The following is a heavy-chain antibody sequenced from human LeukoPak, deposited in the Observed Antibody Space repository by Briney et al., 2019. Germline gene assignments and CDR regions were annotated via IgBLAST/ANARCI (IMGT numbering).Heavy chain of an antibody. D-gene: IGHD4/OR15-4a*01. CDR1: GFSLSNYW. V-gene: IGHV3-74*01. Sequence: GGSLRLSCAVSGFSLSNYWIHWVRQAPGKGLVWVSHIKGDGSGIKYADSVRGRFTISTDSASNTVYLQMNSLRVEDTAMYYCARDDSGPQAFDIWGQGTMVTVSS. J-gene: IGHJ3*02. CDR3: ARDDSGPQAFDI. CDR2: IKGDGSGI.